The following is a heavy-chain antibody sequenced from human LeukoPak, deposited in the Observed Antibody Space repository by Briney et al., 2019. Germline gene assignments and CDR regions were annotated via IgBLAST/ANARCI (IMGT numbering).Heavy chain of an antibody. Sequence: SSETLSLTCTVSGGSISSGDYYWSWIRQPPGKGLEWIGYIYYSGSTYYSPSLKSRVTISVDTSKNQFSLKLSSVTAADTAVYYCARDGAETPRYGMDVWGQGTTVTVSS. D-gene: IGHD3-10*01. CDR3: ARDGAETPRYGMDV. CDR1: GGSISSGDYY. J-gene: IGHJ6*02. V-gene: IGHV4-30-4*01. CDR2: IYYSGST.